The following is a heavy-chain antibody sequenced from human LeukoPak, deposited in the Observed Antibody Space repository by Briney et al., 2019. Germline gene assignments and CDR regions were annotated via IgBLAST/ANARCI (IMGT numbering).Heavy chain of an antibody. CDR3: ATSSGWYPKYFDY. CDR2: ISGSGGDT. CDR1: GFTFSTYP. Sequence: PGGSLRLSCAASGFTFSTYPMSWVRQAPGKGVEWVSAISGSGGDTYYADSVTGRFTISRDNSKNTLYLQMNSLRAEDTALYYCATSSGWYPKYFDYWGQGTLVTVSS. J-gene: IGHJ4*02. D-gene: IGHD6-19*01. V-gene: IGHV3-23*01.